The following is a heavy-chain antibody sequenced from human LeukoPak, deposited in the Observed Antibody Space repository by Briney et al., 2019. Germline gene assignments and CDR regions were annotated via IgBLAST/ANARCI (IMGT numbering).Heavy chain of an antibody. Sequence: GRSLRLSCAASGFSLSTFWMHWVRQAPGKGLEWVSSISSSSSYIYYADSVKGRFTISRDNAKNSLYLQMNSLRAEDTAVYYCARRGDSSGYYLDYWGQGTLVTVSS. J-gene: IGHJ4*02. D-gene: IGHD3-22*01. CDR1: GFSLSTFW. CDR3: ARRGDSSGYYLDY. CDR2: ISSSSSYI. V-gene: IGHV3-21*01.